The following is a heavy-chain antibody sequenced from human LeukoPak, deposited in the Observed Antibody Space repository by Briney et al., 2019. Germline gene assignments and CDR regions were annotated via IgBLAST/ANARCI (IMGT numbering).Heavy chain of an antibody. CDR3: ARAVGGTVLSGGVRFDP. CDR2: NIPIFATP. V-gene: IGHV1-69*13. CDR1: GRAFSAYD. J-gene: IGHJ5*02. Sequence: SVKVSCKASGRAFSAYDISWLRQAPGQGLEWMGGNIPIFATPVYTQRFQGRLSITADESTNTAYMELSSPTSEDAAVFYCARAVGGTVLSGGVRFDPWGQGTLVTVSS. D-gene: IGHD6-19*01.